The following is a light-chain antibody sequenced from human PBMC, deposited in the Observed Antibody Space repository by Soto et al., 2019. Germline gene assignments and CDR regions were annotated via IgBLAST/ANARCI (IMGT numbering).Light chain of an antibody. Sequence: QSVLTQPASVSVSPGQSITISCTGTSSDVGGYNYVSWYQQHPGKAPKLMIYDVSNRPSGVSNRFSGSKSGNTASLTISGLQAEDEADYYCSSYTSSSTLLYVFGTGTKLTVL. V-gene: IGLV2-14*01. CDR1: SSDVGGYNY. J-gene: IGLJ1*01. CDR3: SSYTSSSTLLYV. CDR2: DVS.